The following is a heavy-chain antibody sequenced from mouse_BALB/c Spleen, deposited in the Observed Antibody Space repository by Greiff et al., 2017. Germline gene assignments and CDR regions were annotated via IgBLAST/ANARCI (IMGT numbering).Heavy chain of an antibody. D-gene: IGHD2-1*01. V-gene: IGHV1-77*01. CDR1: GYTFPDYV. CDR2: IYPGSGST. CDR3: ARLFGNYVFDY. Sequence: QVQLQESGPELVKPGASVKMSCKASGYTFPDYVISWVKQRAGQGLEWIGEIYPGSGSTYYNEKFKGKATLTADKSSNTAYMQLSSLTSEDSAVYFCARLFGNYVFDYWGQGTTLTVSS. J-gene: IGHJ2*01.